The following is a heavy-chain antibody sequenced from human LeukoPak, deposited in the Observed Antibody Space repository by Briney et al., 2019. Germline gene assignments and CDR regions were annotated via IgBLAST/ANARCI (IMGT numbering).Heavy chain of an antibody. Sequence: SETLSLTCAVSGYSISSGYYWGWIRQPPGTGLEWIGSIYHSGSTYYNPSLKSRVTISVDTSKNQFSLKLSSVTAADTAVYYCARAWTGVLGYWGQGTLVTVSS. CDR2: IYHSGST. J-gene: IGHJ4*02. D-gene: IGHD3/OR15-3a*01. CDR3: ARAWTGVLGY. V-gene: IGHV4-38-2*01. CDR1: GYSISSGYY.